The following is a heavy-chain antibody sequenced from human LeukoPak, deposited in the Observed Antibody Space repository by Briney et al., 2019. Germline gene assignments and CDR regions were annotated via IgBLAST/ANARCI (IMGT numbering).Heavy chain of an antibody. D-gene: IGHD6-25*01. Sequence: PGGSLRLSCAASGFTFSSYRMNWVRQAPGKGLEWVSCISSSSSTIYYADSVKGRFTISRDNAKNSLYLQMNSLRDEDTAVYYCARGDSSGYGPDRWGQGTLVTVSS. J-gene: IGHJ5*02. CDR3: ARGDSSGYGPDR. CDR1: GFTFSSYR. CDR2: ISSSSSTI. V-gene: IGHV3-48*02.